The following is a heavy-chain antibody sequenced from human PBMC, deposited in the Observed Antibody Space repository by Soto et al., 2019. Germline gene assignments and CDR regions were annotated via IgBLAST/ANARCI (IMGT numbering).Heavy chain of an antibody. CDR3: ARTKCSGGSCYSWSLDY. Sequence: SETLSLTCTVSGGSITTGGYYWSWIRQLPGKGLEWIGHRYYSESTYYNPSLKSRASISLDTSKNQFSLKLSFVTAADTAMYYCARTKCSGGSCYSWSLDYWGQGTPVTVSS. CDR1: GGSITTGGYY. J-gene: IGHJ4*02. V-gene: IGHV4-31*03. CDR2: RYYSEST. D-gene: IGHD2-15*01.